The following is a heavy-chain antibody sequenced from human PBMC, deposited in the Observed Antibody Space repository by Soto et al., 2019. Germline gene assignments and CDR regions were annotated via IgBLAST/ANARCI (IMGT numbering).Heavy chain of an antibody. CDR1: GGSVRSGVYY. CDR2: IYYNGST. Sequence: NPSETLSLTCSVSGGSVRSGVYYWSWIRQPPGKGLQWIGYIYYNGSTNYNPSLKSRVTISIDTSRNQFSLRLSSVTAADTAVYYCARDHAGSGNYYPNWFDPWGQGALVTVSS. D-gene: IGHD3-10*01. CDR3: ARDHAGSGNYYPNWFDP. V-gene: IGHV4-61*08. J-gene: IGHJ5*02.